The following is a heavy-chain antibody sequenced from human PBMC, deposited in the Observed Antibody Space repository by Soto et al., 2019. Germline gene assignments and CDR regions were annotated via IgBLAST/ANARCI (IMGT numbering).Heavy chain of an antibody. J-gene: IGHJ5*02. CDR1: GGSISSNNW. Sequence: QVQLQESGPGLVKPSGTLSLTCAVSGGSISSNNWWSWVRQPPGEGLEWIGAIYHSGTTYYNPSLQSRVTISVDKSKTQFPLDLSFATAADTAVYYCARRINAAGGWFDPWGQGTLVTVSS. CDR3: ARRINAAGGWFDP. D-gene: IGHD6-13*01. V-gene: IGHV4-4*02. CDR2: IYHSGTT.